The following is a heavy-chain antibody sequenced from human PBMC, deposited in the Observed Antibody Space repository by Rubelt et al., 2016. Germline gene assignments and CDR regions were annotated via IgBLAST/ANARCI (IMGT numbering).Heavy chain of an antibody. J-gene: IGHJ4*02. Sequence: QVQLQESGPGLVKPSETLSLTCTVSGYSISSGYYWSWIRQPPGKGLEWIGYIYYSGSTNCNPSLKSRVTISVDTSKNQFSLKLSSVTAADTAVYYCARGRRYYFDYWGQGTLVTVSS. CDR2: IYYSGST. CDR1: GYSISSGYY. V-gene: IGHV4-38-2*02. CDR3: ARGRRYYFDY. D-gene: IGHD5-12*01.